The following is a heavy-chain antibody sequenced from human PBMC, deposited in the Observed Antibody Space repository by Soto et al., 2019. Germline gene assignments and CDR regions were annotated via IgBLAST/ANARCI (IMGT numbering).Heavy chain of an antibody. J-gene: IGHJ6*02. CDR3: AKDRKERYCSGGSCYSYYYHYGMDV. CDR2: ISYDGSNK. CDR1: GFTFSSYG. D-gene: IGHD2-15*01. Sequence: QVQLVESGGGVVQPGRSLRLSCAASGFTFSSYGMHWVRQAPGKGLEWVAVISYDGSNKYYADSVKGRFTISRDNSKNTLYLQMNSLRAEDTAVYYCAKDRKERYCSGGSCYSYYYHYGMDVWGQGTTVTVSS. V-gene: IGHV3-30*18.